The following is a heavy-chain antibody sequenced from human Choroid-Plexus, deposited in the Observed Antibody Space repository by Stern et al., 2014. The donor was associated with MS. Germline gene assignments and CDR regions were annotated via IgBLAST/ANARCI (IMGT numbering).Heavy chain of an antibody. CDR1: GFTFGSCA. CDR3: AKDRHYLTYFFDH. Sequence: VQLVESGGGVVQPGRPLRLSCVASGFTFGSCAMHWVRQAPGKGLEWVAGVSYDGSNKYYADSVKGRFTISRDNSQNTLYMQMSSLRPEDTAVYYCAKDRHYLTYFFDHWGQGSLVTGSS. V-gene: IGHV3-30*18. CDR2: VSYDGSNK. J-gene: IGHJ5*02. D-gene: IGHD2/OR15-2a*01.